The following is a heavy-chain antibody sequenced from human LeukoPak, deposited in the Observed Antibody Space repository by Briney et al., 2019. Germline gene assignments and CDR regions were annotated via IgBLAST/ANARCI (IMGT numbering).Heavy chain of an antibody. V-gene: IGHV4-59*08. CDR3: ARTNSRGASYYGSGRLYYFDY. CDR1: GGSISSSY. D-gene: IGHD3-10*01. Sequence: SETLSLTCSVSGGSISSSYWSWIRQPPGKGLEWIGYINYSGSTNYNPSLKSRVTISVDTSKNQFSLKLSSVTAADTAVYYCARTNSRGASYYGSGRLYYFDYWGQGTLVTVSS. J-gene: IGHJ4*02. CDR2: INYSGST.